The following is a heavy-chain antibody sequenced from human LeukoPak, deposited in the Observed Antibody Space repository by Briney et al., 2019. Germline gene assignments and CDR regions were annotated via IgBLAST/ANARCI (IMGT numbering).Heavy chain of an antibody. Sequence: SETLSLTCTVSGGSISSSSYYWGWIRQPPGKGLEWIGYIYHSGSTYYNPSLKSRVTISVDRSKNQFSLKLSSVTAADTAVYYCARGIAVGIYYFDYWGQGTLVTVSS. J-gene: IGHJ4*02. CDR3: ARGIAVGIYYFDY. V-gene: IGHV4-30-2*01. CDR2: IYHSGST. D-gene: IGHD6-19*01. CDR1: GGSISSSSYY.